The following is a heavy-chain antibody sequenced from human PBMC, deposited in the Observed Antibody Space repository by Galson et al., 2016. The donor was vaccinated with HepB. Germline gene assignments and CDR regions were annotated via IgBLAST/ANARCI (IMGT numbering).Heavy chain of an antibody. D-gene: IGHD7-27*01. CDR2: IYRDNRI. V-gene: IGHV3-53*05. Sequence: SLRLSCAASGFLVSSHYMSWVRQTPGKGLEWVSVIYRDNRIYYGDSLKGRFTISRDNAKNSLYLQMNSLRVEDTAFYYCAKDLGMGGKTYHYYGMDVWGQGTSVTVSS. CDR1: GFLVSSHY. CDR3: AKDLGMGGKTYHYYGMDV. J-gene: IGHJ6*02.